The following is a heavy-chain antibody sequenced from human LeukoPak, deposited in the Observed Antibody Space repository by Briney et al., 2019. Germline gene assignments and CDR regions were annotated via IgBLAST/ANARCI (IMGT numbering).Heavy chain of an antibody. Sequence: GGSLRLSCAASGFTFSSYSMNWVRQAPGKGLEWVSYISSSSSTIYYADSVKGRFTIFRDNAKNSLYLQMNSLRAEDTAVYYCARGGDYTGDYWGQGTLVTVSS. J-gene: IGHJ4*02. CDR3: ARGGDYTGDY. V-gene: IGHV3-48*01. D-gene: IGHD4-17*01. CDR2: ISSSSSTI. CDR1: GFTFSSYS.